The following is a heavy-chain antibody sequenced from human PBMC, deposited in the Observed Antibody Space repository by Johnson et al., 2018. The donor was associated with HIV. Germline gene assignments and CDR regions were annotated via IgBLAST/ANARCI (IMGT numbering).Heavy chain of an antibody. CDR2: ISYDGSNK. V-gene: IGHV3-30*04. J-gene: IGHJ3*02. Sequence: VQLVESGGGLVQPGGSLRLSCAASGFTFSSYAMHWVRQAPGKGLEWVAVISYDGSNKYYADSVMGRFTISRDNSKNTLYLQMNSLRAEDTAVYYCAKELADSSGYYADAFDIWGQGTMVTVSS. CDR3: AKELADSSGYYADAFDI. D-gene: IGHD3-22*01. CDR1: GFTFSSYA.